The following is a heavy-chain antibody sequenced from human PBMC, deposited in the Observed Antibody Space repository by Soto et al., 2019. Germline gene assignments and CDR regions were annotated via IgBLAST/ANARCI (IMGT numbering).Heavy chain of an antibody. CDR3: AKTGDQLLYPADY. CDR1: GFTFSIYA. Sequence: LRLSCAASGFTFSIYAMSWVRQAPGKGLEWVSGISGSGGGTYYADSVKGRFTISRDNSKNTLYLQMNSLRAEDTAVYYCAKTGDQLLYPADYRGQGTLVTVSS. J-gene: IGHJ1*01. V-gene: IGHV3-23*01. CDR2: ISGSGGGT. D-gene: IGHD2-2*02.